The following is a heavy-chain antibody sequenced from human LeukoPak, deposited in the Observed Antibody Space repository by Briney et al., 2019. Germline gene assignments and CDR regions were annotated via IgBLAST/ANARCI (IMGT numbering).Heavy chain of an antibody. V-gene: IGHV4-34*01. CDR3: ARGGRVAIDY. Sequence: SQTLSLTCAVYGGSFSGDYWSWIRQPPGKGLEWIGEINHSGSTNYNPSLKSRVTISVDTSKNQFSLKLSSVTAADTAVYYCARGGRVAIDYWGQGTLVTVSS. CDR2: INHSGST. J-gene: IGHJ4*02. CDR1: GGSFSGDY. D-gene: IGHD3-3*01.